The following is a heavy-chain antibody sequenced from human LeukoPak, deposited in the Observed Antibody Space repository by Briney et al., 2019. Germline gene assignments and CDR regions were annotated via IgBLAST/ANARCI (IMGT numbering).Heavy chain of an antibody. CDR3: VRGLELLWFGKLFPLDY. CDR1: GYTFTSYD. V-gene: IGHV1-8*01. Sequence: GASVKVSCKASGYTFTSYDINWVRQATGQGPEWMGWMNPNSGNTGYAQKFQGRVTMTRNTSISTAYMELSSLRSEDTAVYYCVRGLELLWFGKLFPLDYWGQGALVTVSS. CDR2: MNPNSGNT. J-gene: IGHJ4*02. D-gene: IGHD3-10*01.